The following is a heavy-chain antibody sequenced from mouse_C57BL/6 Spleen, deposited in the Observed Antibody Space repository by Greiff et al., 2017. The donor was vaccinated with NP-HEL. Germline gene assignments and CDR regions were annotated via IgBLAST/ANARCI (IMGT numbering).Heavy chain of an antibody. J-gene: IGHJ4*01. D-gene: IGHD1-1*01. CDR3: ARRLRAMDY. Sequence: EVKLVESGGGLVKPGGSLKLSCAASGFTFSDYGMHWVRQAPEKGLEWVAYISSGSSTIYYSYTVKGRFTISRDNAKNTLFMEMTSLRSEDTAMYYCARRLRAMDYWGKGTSVTVSS. CDR1: GFTFSDYG. CDR2: ISSGSSTI. V-gene: IGHV5-17*01.